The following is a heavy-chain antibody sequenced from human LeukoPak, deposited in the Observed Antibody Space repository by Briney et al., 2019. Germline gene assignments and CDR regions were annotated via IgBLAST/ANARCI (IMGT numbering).Heavy chain of an antibody. CDR2: IRYDGSNK. CDR3: AKEGGMVTDY. D-gene: IGHD2-21*02. CDR1: GFTLSSYS. Sequence: PGGSLRLSCVASGFTLSSYSMNWVRQAPGKGLEWVAFIRYDGSNKYYADSVKGRFTISRDNSKNTLYLQMNSLRAEDTAVYYCAKEGGMVTDYWGQGTLVTVSS. J-gene: IGHJ4*02. V-gene: IGHV3-30*02.